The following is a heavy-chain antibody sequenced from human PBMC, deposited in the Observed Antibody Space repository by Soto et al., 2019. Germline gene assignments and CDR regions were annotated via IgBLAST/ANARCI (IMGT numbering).Heavy chain of an antibody. D-gene: IGHD4-17*01. V-gene: IGHV4-34*01. Sequence: SETLSLTCAVYGGSFSGYYWSWIRQPPGKGLEWIGEINHSGSTNYNPSLKSRVTISVDTSKNQFSLKLSSVTAADTAVYYCARAAGGRLRWNAHWFDPWGQGTLVTVSS. J-gene: IGHJ5*02. CDR1: GGSFSGYY. CDR3: ARAAGGRLRWNAHWFDP. CDR2: INHSGST.